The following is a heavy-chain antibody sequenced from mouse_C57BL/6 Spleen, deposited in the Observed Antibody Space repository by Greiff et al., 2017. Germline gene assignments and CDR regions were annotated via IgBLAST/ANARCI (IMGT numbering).Heavy chain of an antibody. J-gene: IGHJ1*03. CDR3: AGGYYYGSSYDGYFDV. CDR2: ISSGGSYT. CDR1: GFTFSSYG. V-gene: IGHV5-6*01. Sequence: EVQRVESGGDLVKPGGSLKLSCAASGFTFSSYGMSWVRQTPDQRLEWVATISSGGSYTYYPDSVKGRFTISRDNAKNTLYMQMSSLKSEDTAMYYGAGGYYYGSSYDGYFDVWGTGTTVTVSS. D-gene: IGHD1-1*01.